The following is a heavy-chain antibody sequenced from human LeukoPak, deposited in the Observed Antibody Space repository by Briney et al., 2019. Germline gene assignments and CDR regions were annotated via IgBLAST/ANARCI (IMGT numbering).Heavy chain of an antibody. D-gene: IGHD1-26*01. V-gene: IGHV3-21*01. CDR2: ITSSGTYI. CDR3: ARDPYSGNYGNDYYYYYMDV. Sequence: GGSLRLSCAASGFTFSNYNMNWVRQAPGKAMEWVSSITSSGTYIFYADSVKGRFTISRDNAKNSLYLQMDSLGPEDTAVYYCARDPYSGNYGNDYYYYYMDVWGKGTTVTISS. CDR1: GFTFSNYN. J-gene: IGHJ6*03.